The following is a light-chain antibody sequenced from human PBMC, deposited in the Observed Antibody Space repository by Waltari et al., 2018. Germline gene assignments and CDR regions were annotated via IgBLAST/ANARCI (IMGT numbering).Light chain of an antibody. CDR3: CSYAGSYTWV. CDR1: SNDVGNYKY. J-gene: IGLJ3*02. Sequence: QSALTQPRSVSGSPGQSVTISCAGPSNDVGNYKYVSWYQQHPGKAPKLMINDVNKRPSGVPDRFSGSKSGNTASLTISGLQTEDEADYYCCSYAGSYTWVFGGGTKLTVL. CDR2: DVN. V-gene: IGLV2-11*01.